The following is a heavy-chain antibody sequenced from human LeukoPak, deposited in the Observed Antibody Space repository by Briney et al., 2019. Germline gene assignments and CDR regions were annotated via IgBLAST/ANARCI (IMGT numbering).Heavy chain of an antibody. D-gene: IGHD1-26*01. CDR3: ARFYPEWDDSSNWFDP. Sequence: GASVKVSCKASGYTFTSYYMHWVRQAPGQGLEWMGIINPSGGSTSYAQKFQGRVTMTRDMSTSTVYMELSSLRSDDTAVYYCARFYPEWDDSSNWFDPWGQGTLVTVSS. J-gene: IGHJ5*02. CDR1: GYTFTSYY. CDR2: INPSGGST. V-gene: IGHV1-46*01.